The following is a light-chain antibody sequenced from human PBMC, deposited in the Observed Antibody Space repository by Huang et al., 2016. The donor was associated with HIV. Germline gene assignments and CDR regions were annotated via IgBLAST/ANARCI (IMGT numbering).Light chain of an antibody. J-gene: IGKJ1*01. CDR1: QSVSTN. Sequence: EIVMTQSPATLSVSPGERVTLSCRASQSVSTNLAWYQQTPGQAPRLLIYGPSTRATGIPARFRGSGSGTEFTLTISSLQSEDFGLYYCQQYNNWPPWTFGQGTKVEIK. CDR3: QQYNNWPPWT. CDR2: GPS. V-gene: IGKV3-15*01.